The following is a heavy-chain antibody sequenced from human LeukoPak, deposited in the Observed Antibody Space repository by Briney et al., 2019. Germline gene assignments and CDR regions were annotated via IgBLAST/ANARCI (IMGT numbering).Heavy chain of an antibody. CDR1: GFTFSDYY. Sequence: PGGSLRLSCAASGFTFSDYYMSWIRQAPGKGLEWVSYISSSSSYTNYADSVKGRFTISRDNAKNSLYLHMNSLRAEDTAVYYCARQLGYCSGGSCPLYYWGQGTLVTVSS. CDR2: ISSSSSYT. J-gene: IGHJ4*02. D-gene: IGHD2-15*01. CDR3: ARQLGYCSGGSCPLYY. V-gene: IGHV3-11*03.